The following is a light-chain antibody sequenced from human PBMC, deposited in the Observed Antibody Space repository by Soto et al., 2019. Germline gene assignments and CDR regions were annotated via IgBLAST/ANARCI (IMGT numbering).Light chain of an antibody. CDR2: DAS. CDR1: QGISSA. Sequence: AIQLTQSPSSLSASVGDRVTITCRASQGISSALAWYQQKPGKAPKLLIYDASSLETGVPSRFSGSGSGTDFTLTINSLQPEDFATYYCQQRSNWPQLTFGGGTKVEIK. CDR3: QQRSNWPQLT. J-gene: IGKJ4*01. V-gene: IGKV1D-13*01.